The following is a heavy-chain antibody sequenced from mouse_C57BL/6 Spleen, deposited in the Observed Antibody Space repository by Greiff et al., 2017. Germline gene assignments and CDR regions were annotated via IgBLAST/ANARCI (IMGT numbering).Heavy chain of an antibody. Sequence: QVQLQQSGPELVKPGASVKISCKASGYAFSSSWMNWVKQRPGKGLEWIGRIYPGDGDTNDNGKFKGKATLTADKSSSTAYMQLSSLTSEDSAVYFCAYYYGSSWGQGTTLTVSS. V-gene: IGHV1-82*01. CDR2: IYPGDGDT. CDR3: AYYYGSS. CDR1: GYAFSSSW. J-gene: IGHJ2*01. D-gene: IGHD1-1*01.